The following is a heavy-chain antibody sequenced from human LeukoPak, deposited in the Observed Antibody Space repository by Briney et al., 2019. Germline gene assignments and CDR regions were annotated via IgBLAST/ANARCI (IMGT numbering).Heavy chain of an antibody. CDR2: ISYDGSNK. CDR1: GFTFSSYG. V-gene: IGHV3-30*18. CDR3: AKGWSIAAAPLDAFDI. J-gene: IGHJ3*02. Sequence: PGRSLRLSCAASGFTFSSYGMHWVRQAPGKGLEWVAVISYDGSNKYYADSVKGRFTISRDNSKNTLYLQMNSLRAEDTAVYYCAKGWSIAAAPLDAFDIWGQGTMVTVSS. D-gene: IGHD6-13*01.